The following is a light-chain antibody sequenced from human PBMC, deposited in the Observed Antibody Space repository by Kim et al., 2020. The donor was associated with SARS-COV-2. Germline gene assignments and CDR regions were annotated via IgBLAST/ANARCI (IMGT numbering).Light chain of an antibody. J-gene: IGLJ1*01. V-gene: IGLV2-11*01. CDR3: CSYAGSFYV. Sequence: QSALTQPRSVSGSPGQSVTISCTGTSSDVGGYNYVSWYQQHPGKAPKLMIYDVSKRPSGVPDRFSGSKSGNTASLTISRLQAEDEADYYCCSYAGSFYVFGTGTKVTFL. CDR2: DVS. CDR1: SSDVGGYNY.